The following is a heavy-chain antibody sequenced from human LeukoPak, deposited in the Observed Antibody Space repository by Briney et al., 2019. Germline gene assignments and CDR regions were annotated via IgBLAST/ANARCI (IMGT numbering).Heavy chain of an antibody. CDR1: GFSFSTIY. D-gene: IGHD2-15*01. Sequence: GGSLRLSCAASGFSFSTIYMRWVRETPRQGLEWVANINVDGTVEYYVDSVKGRFTISRDNSKNTLYLQMNSLRAEDTAVYYCAKVMEDIVVVVAAEFDYWGQGTLVTVSS. V-gene: IGHV3-7*03. J-gene: IGHJ4*02. CDR3: AKVMEDIVVVVAAEFDY. CDR2: INVDGTVE.